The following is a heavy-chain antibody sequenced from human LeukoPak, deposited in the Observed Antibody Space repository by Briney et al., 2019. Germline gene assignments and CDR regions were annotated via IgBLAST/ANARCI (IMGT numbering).Heavy chain of an antibody. CDR3: ARAYSSSWYFNWFDP. J-gene: IGHJ5*02. V-gene: IGHV4-38-2*02. CDR2: IYHSGST. D-gene: IGHD6-13*01. CDR1: GYSISSGYY. Sequence: SETLSLTCTVSGYSISSGYYWGWIRQPPGKGLEWIGSIYHSGSTYYNASLESRVTISVDTSKNQFSLKLSSVTAADTAVYYCARAYSSSWYFNWFDPWGQGTLVTVSS.